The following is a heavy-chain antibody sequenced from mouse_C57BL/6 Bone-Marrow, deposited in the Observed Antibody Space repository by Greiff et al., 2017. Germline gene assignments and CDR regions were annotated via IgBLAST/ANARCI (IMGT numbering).Heavy chain of an antibody. J-gene: IGHJ2*01. CDR1: GYTFTDHT. CDR2: IYPRDGST. V-gene: IGHV1-78*01. D-gene: IGHD1-1*01. CDR3: ARGVLIATVEFDD. Sequence: QVQLQQSDAELVKPGASVKISCKVSGYTFTDHTIHWMKQRPEQGLEWIGYIYPRDGSTKYNEKFKGKATLTVDKSSSTAYMQLNSLTSEDSAVXFGARGVLIATVEFDDWGKGTTLTVSS.